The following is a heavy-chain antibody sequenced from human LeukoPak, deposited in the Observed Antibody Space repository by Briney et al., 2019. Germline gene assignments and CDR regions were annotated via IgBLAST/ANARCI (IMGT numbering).Heavy chain of an antibody. J-gene: IGHJ4*02. V-gene: IGHV3-53*01. CDR1: GFTVSSNY. CDR3: ARVAHPTYSSGWYFDY. D-gene: IGHD6-19*01. Sequence: GGSLRLSCEASGFTVSSNYMSWVRQAPGKGQEWVSVIYSGGSTYYADSVKSRFTISRDNSKNTLYLQMNSLRAEDTAVYYCARVAHPTYSSGWYFDYWGQGTLVTVSS. CDR2: IYSGGST.